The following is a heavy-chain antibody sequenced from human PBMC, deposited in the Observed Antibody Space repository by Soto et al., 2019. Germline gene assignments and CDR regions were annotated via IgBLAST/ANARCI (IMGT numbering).Heavy chain of an antibody. V-gene: IGHV4-61*03. CDR1: GASVTSGGFH. CDR2: IQPGGSS. J-gene: IGHJ4*02. Sequence: QVQLQESGPGLVKPSETLSLTCTVSGASVTSGGFHWSWIRQPPGKGLEWIGQIQPGGSSNYDSSLKSRVTISLDTSKNHFSLKLDSVTAADTAMYYCAVYPGGVGGDGYWGQGTLVTVSS. D-gene: IGHD2-21*02. CDR3: AVYPGGVGGDGY.